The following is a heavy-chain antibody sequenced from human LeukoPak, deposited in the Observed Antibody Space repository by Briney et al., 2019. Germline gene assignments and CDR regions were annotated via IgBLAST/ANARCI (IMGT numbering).Heavy chain of an antibody. Sequence: SETLSLTCSVSGASIDSFYWSWIRQSAGKGLEWIGRIYSSGSANYNPSLKSRVTMSVDMSKKQISLKLTSVTAADTALYYCARNMGYCSSTSCYNYFDPWGQGLLVSVSS. J-gene: IGHJ5*02. D-gene: IGHD2-2*01. V-gene: IGHV4-4*07. CDR3: ARNMGYCSSTSCYNYFDP. CDR2: IYSSGSA. CDR1: GASIDSFY.